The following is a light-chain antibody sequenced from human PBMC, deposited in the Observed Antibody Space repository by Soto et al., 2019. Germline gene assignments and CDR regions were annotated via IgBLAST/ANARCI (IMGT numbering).Light chain of an antibody. Sequence: IVMTQSPVTLSVSPGEGATLSCRASQSVSSNLAWYQQKPGQAPRLLIYGASTRAAGVPARFSGCGSGTEFTLTISSLQSEDFALYYCQQYNSWISFGGGTKVEIK. CDR1: QSVSSN. V-gene: IGKV3-15*01. CDR3: QQYNSWIS. CDR2: GAS. J-gene: IGKJ4*01.